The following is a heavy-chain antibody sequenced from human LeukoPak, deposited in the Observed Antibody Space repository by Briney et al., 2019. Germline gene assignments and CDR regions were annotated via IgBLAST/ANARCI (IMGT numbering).Heavy chain of an antibody. J-gene: IGHJ6*03. CDR2: IYYSGST. V-gene: IGHV4-31*03. Sequence: KTSQTLSLTCTVSGGSISSGGYYWSWIRQHPGKGLEWIGYIYYSGSTYHNPSLKSRVTISVDTSKNQFSLKLSSVTAADTAVYYCGGNYGTSDGYYYMDVWGKGTTVTVSS. CDR1: GGSISSGGYY. D-gene: IGHD4-23*01. CDR3: GGNYGTSDGYYYMDV.